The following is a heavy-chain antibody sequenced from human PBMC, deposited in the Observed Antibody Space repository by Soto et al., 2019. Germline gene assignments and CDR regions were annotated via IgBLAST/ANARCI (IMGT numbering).Heavy chain of an antibody. CDR2: ISVSGNII. CDR1: GFTFSSYE. V-gene: IGHV3-48*03. J-gene: IGHJ4*02. CDR3: VRDTMSASGAASLDY. D-gene: IGHD2-2*01. Sequence: GGSLRLSCAASGFTFSSYECNWVRQAPGRGLEWISYISVSGNIIKYAESVKGRFTISRDNSENSLHLHMSNLRADDTALYFCVRDTMSASGAASLDYRDQGTQVTVSS.